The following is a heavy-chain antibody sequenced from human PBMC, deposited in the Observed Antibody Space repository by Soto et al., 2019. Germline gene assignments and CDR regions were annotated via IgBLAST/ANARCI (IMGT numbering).Heavy chain of an antibody. V-gene: IGHV4-30-4*01. CDR2: IYYSGST. J-gene: IGHJ4*02. D-gene: IGHD1-26*01. CDR3: ASSKGGSYFDY. Sequence: PSETLFLICTVSGGSISSGDYYWSWIRQPPGKGLEWIGYIYYSGSTYYNPSLKSRVTISVDTSKNQLSLKLSSVTAADTAVYYCASSKGGSYFDYWGQGTLVTVSS. CDR1: GGSISSGDYY.